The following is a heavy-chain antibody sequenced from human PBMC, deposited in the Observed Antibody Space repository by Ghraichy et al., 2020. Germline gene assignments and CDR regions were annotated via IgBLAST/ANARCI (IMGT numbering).Heavy chain of an antibody. D-gene: IGHD1-14*01. J-gene: IGHJ6*02. Sequence: SETLSLTCTVSDPSSTNYYWSWIRQPPGKGLEWIGYIYQSGHTNYNPSLQTRVTISLDPSKTQFSLTLTSVTAADTAVYYCATGTSPSSDFYYFCMDVWGQVTTVTVSS. CDR2: IYQSGHT. V-gene: IGHV4-59*03. CDR1: DPSSTNYY. CDR3: ATGTSPSSDFYYFCMDV.